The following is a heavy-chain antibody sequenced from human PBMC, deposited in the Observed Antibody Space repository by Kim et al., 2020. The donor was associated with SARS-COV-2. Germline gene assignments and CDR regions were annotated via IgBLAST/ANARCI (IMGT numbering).Heavy chain of an antibody. CDR3: ARKDSRWKNDYFEI. D-gene: IGHD5-12*01. CDR2: INSEGHRT. J-gene: IGHJ3*02. Sequence: GGSLRLSCAASGFSFSTYAMTWVSQVPGKGLEWVSTINSEGHRTYYADSVKGRFTISRDNSKDTLFMQMNSLRADDTDVYSGARKDSRWKNDYFEIWG. CDR1: GFSFSTYA. V-gene: IGHV3-23*01.